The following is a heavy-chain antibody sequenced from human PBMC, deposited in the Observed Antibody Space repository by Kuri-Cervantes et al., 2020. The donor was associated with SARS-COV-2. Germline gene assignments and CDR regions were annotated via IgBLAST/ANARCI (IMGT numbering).Heavy chain of an antibody. CDR3: ARISSSWDRRFDY. Sequence: SVKVSCKASGGTFSSYAISWVRQAPGQGLEWMGRIIPILGTANYAQKFQGRVTIIADKSTSTAYMELSSLRSEDTAVYYCARISSSWDRRFDYWGQGTLVTVSS. CDR1: GGTFSSYA. D-gene: IGHD6-6*01. CDR2: IIPILGTA. V-gene: IGHV1-69*04. J-gene: IGHJ4*02.